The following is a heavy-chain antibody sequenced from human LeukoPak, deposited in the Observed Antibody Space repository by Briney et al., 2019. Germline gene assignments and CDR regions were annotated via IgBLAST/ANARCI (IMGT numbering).Heavy chain of an antibody. D-gene: IGHD6-13*01. V-gene: IGHV4-34*01. CDR2: INHSGST. CDR1: GDSFSFYY. J-gene: IGHJ3*02. CDR3: ARVWQQLSNAFDI. Sequence: PSETLSLACAVFGDSFSFYYWTWFRQSPQRELEWIGEINHSGSTNYNPSLKSRVTISVDKSKNQFSLKLSSVTAADTAVYYCARVWQQLSNAFDIWGQGTMVTVSS.